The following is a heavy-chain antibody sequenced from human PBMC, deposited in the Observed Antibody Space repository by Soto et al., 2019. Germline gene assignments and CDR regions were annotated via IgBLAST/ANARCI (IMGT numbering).Heavy chain of an antibody. CDR2: FSGRSGDT. Sequence: PGGSLRLSCVASGFSISTHALTWVRQAPGKGLEWVSSFSGRSGDTYYAASVKGRFTISGDSSKNTVILQMNNLRADDTALYYCARESSAWPNYFHSWGQAIHVTVSS. J-gene: IGHJ4*02. D-gene: IGHD6-19*01. V-gene: IGHV3-23*01. CDR3: ARESSAWPNYFHS. CDR1: GFSISTHA.